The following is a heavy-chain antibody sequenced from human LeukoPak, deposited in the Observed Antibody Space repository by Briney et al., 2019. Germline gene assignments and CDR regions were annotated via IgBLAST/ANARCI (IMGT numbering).Heavy chain of an antibody. V-gene: IGHV1-18*01. J-gene: IGHJ4*02. Sequence: AASVKVSCKASGYTFTSYGISWVRQAPGQGLEWMGWISAYNGNTNYAQKLQGRVTMTTDTSTSTAYMELRSLRSDDTAVYYCARVRMITFGGSPDYWGQGTLVTVSS. D-gene: IGHD3-16*01. CDR1: GYTFTSYG. CDR3: ARVRMITFGGSPDY. CDR2: ISAYNGNT.